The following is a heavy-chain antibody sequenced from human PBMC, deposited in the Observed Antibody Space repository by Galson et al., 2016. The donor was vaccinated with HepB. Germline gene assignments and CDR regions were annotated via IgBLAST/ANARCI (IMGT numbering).Heavy chain of an antibody. CDR1: GDSVSSGSYY. D-gene: IGHD1-1*01. J-gene: IGHJ3*01. Sequence: SETLSLTCTVSGDSVSSGSYYWGWIRQPPGKGLEWIGYFFYSGSTNYNPSLKSRVTILVDTSKNQFSLKLNSVTAADTAVYYCAVNWMVDAFDVWGQGTMVTVSS. CDR2: FFYSGST. CDR3: AVNWMVDAFDV. V-gene: IGHV4-61*01.